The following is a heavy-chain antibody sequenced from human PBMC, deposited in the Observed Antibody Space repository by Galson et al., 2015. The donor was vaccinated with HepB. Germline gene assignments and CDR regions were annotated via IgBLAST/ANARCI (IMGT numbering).Heavy chain of an antibody. D-gene: IGHD6-19*01. V-gene: IGHV3-21*01. CDR1: GFIFSTYS. J-gene: IGHJ3*02. CDR3: ARERADSSGFYIAASDI. Sequence: SLRLSCAASGFIFSTYSMHWVRQAPGKGLEWVSSISSSSSYLYYADSVKGRFTISRDNAENSLYLQMNSLRAEDTAVYYCARERADSSGFYIAASDIWGQGTIVTVSS. CDR2: ISSSSSYL.